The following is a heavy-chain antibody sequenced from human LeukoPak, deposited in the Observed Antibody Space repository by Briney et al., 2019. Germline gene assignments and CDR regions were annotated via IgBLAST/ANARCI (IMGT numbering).Heavy chain of an antibody. D-gene: IGHD2-2*01. J-gene: IGHJ3*02. CDR3: ARERYCSSTSCYADFDI. V-gene: IGHV3-21*01. Sequence: GSLRLSCAASGFTFSSYSMNWDRQAPGKGLEWVSSITTSSTYIYYADSVKGRFTISRDNGKNSLYLQMNSLRAEDTAVYYCARERYCSSTSCYADFDIWGQGTMVTVSS. CDR2: ITTSSTYI. CDR1: GFTFSSYS.